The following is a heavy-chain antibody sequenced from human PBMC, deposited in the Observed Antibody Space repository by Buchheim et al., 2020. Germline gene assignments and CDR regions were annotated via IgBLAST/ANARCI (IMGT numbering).Heavy chain of an antibody. Sequence: QVQLQESGPGLVKPSETLSLTCTVSGGSVSSGSYYWSWIRQPPGKGLEWIGYIYYSGSTNYNPSLKSRVTISVDTSKNQFSLKLSSVTAADTAVYYCARANFGVVITFWGQGTL. V-gene: IGHV4-61*01. J-gene: IGHJ4*02. CDR3: ARANFGVVITF. CDR2: IYYSGST. D-gene: IGHD3-3*01. CDR1: GGSVSSGSYY.